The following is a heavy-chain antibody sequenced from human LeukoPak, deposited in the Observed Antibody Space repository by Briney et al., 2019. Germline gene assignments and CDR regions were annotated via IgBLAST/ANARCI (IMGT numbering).Heavy chain of an antibody. Sequence: GGSLRLSCAASGFIFSSYGMHWVRQAPGKGLEWVAFIRYDGIKKYYADSVKGRFTISRDNSKNTLYLQMNSLRAEDTGVYYCTTDKSGVVVVAATPELGAFDIWGQGTMVTVSS. V-gene: IGHV3-30*02. CDR3: TTDKSGVVVVAATPELGAFDI. CDR1: GFIFSSYG. CDR2: IRYDGIKK. J-gene: IGHJ3*02. D-gene: IGHD2-15*01.